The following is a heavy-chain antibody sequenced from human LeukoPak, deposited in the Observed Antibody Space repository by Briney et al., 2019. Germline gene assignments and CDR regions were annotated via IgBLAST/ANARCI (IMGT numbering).Heavy chain of an antibody. V-gene: IGHV3-30*02. J-gene: IGHJ4*02. Sequence: PGGSLRLSCAASGFTFSSYGMHWVRQAPGKGREWVAFIWYDGSNKYYADSVKGRFTISRDNSKDTLYLQMNNLRAEDTAVYYCAKSARRYCSGGSCYYFDYWGQGTLVTVSS. D-gene: IGHD2-15*01. CDR2: IWYDGSNK. CDR1: GFTFSSYG. CDR3: AKSARRYCSGGSCYYFDY.